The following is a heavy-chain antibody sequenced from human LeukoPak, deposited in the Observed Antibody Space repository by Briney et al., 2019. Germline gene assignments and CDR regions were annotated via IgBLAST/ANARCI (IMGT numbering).Heavy chain of an antibody. Sequence: PSETLSLTCTVSGGSISSYYWSWIRQPPGKGLEWIGEINHSGSTNYNPSLKSRVTISVDTSKNQFSLKLSSVTAADTAVYYCARRSRGSYRVFDYWGQGTLVTVSS. J-gene: IGHJ4*02. V-gene: IGHV4-34*01. D-gene: IGHD1-26*01. CDR3: ARRSRGSYRVFDY. CDR1: GGSISSYY. CDR2: INHSGST.